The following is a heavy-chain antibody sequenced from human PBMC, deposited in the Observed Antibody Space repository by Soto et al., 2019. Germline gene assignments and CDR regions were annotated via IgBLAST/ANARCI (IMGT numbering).Heavy chain of an antibody. CDR2: IWFDGSKK. V-gene: IGHV3-33*01. CDR3: ARDPSRSFDI. Sequence: QVQLVESGGGVVRPGRSLTLSCAASGYTFSSHGMHWVRQAEGKGLEWVAAIWFDGSKKYYADSVKGRFTISRDDSKSALYLQMNGLRAEDTAVYYCARDPSRSFDIWGQGTTVTVSS. CDR1: GYTFSSHG. J-gene: IGHJ3*02.